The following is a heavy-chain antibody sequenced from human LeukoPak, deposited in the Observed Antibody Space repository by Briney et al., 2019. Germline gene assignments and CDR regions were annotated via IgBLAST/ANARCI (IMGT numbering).Heavy chain of an antibody. V-gene: IGHV4-31*03. D-gene: IGHD2-21*02. CDR1: GGSISSGGYY. Sequence: PSQTLSLTCTVSGGSISSGGYYWSWIRQHPGKGLEWIGYIYYSGSTYYNPSLKSRVTISVDTSKNQFSLKLSSVTAADTAVYYCARLRLEGDWPSGYYFDYWGHGILVTVSS. CDR3: ARLRLEGDWPSGYYFDY. J-gene: IGHJ4*01. CDR2: IYYSGST.